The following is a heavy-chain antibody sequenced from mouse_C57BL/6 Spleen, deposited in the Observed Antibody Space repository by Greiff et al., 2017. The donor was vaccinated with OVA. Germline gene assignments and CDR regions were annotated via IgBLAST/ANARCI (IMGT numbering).Heavy chain of an antibody. Sequence: VQLQQSGAELARPGASVKLSCKASGYTFTSYGISWVKQRTGQGLEWIGEIYPRSGNTYYNEKFKGKATLTADKSSSTAYMELRSLTSEDSAVYFCANYYGSSYAMDYWGQGTSVTVSS. CDR3: ANYYGSSYAMDY. D-gene: IGHD1-1*01. J-gene: IGHJ4*01. CDR2: IYPRSGNT. V-gene: IGHV1-81*01. CDR1: GYTFTSYG.